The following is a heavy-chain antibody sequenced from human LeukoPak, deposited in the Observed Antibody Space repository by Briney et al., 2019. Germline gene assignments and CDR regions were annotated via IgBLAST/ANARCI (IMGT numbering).Heavy chain of an antibody. CDR2: IYSGGST. Sequence: GGSLRLSCAASGFTVSSNYMSWVRQAPGKGLEWVSVIYSGGSTYYADSVKGRFTISRDNSKNTLYLQMNSLRAEDTAVYYCARDAVGSTSGYWGQGTLVTVSS. CDR3: ARDAVGSTSGY. V-gene: IGHV3-53*01. J-gene: IGHJ4*02. D-gene: IGHD2-2*01. CDR1: GFTVSSNY.